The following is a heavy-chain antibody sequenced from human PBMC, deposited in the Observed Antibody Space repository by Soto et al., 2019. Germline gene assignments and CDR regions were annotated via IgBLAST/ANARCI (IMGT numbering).Heavy chain of an antibody. CDR1: GYSFTNYG. CDR3: ARDRGVAPPVAGNTHYYYSMDV. D-gene: IGHD6-19*01. V-gene: IGHV1-18*01. Sequence: QDQLVQSGVEVKKPGASVKVSCKASGYSFTNYGITWVRQAPGQGFEWMGWISAYNGNTNYAQKFQGRVTMTTDASTRTAYLELRSLRSDDTAVYYCARDRGVAPPVAGNTHYYYSMDVWGKGTTVTVS. J-gene: IGHJ6*03. CDR2: ISAYNGNT.